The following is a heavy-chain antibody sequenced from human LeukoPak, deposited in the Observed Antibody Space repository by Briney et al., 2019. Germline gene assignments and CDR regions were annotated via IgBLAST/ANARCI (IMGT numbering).Heavy chain of an antibody. Sequence: GSLRLSCAASGFTFSTYAIHWVRQAPGEGLEWVAVIWFDGSEQYYADSVKGRFIISRDNSKSTSNLQLNSLRAEDTAVYYCAREGDSRWGELSPWGQGTLVTVSS. CDR3: AREGDSRWGELSP. V-gene: IGHV3-33*01. J-gene: IGHJ1*01. CDR1: GFTFSTYA. CDR2: IWFDGSEQ. D-gene: IGHD3-16*02.